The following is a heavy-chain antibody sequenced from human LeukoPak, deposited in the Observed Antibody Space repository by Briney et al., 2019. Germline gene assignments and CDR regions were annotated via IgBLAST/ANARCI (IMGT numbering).Heavy chain of an antibody. CDR3: AYGGLRGYYYYMDV. Sequence: SETLSLTCAVSGGSIDAGGYSWTWIRQPPGRALEWIGNIYDDGRTSYKPSLKSRVAISVDRSKNQFSLRLSSMTAADTAVYYCAYGGLRGYYYYMDVWGKGTTVTVSS. CDR1: GGSIDAGGYS. V-gene: IGHV4-30-2*01. J-gene: IGHJ6*03. CDR2: IYDDGRT. D-gene: IGHD3-16*01.